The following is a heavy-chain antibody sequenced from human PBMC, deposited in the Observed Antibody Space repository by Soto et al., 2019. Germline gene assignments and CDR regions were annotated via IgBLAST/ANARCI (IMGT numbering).Heavy chain of an antibody. CDR2: INHSGST. CDR1: GGSFSGYY. J-gene: IGHJ6*02. CDR3: ARGRGSGYSYGYYYYGMDV. V-gene: IGHV4-34*01. D-gene: IGHD5-18*01. Sequence: SETLSLTCAVYGGSFSGYYWSWIRQPPGKGLEWIGEINHSGSTNYNPSLKSRVTISVDTSKNQFSLKLSSVTAADTAVYYCARGRGSGYSYGYYYYGMDVWGQGTTVTVSS.